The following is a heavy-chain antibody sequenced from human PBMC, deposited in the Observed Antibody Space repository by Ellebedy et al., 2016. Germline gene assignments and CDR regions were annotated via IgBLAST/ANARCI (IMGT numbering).Heavy chain of an antibody. Sequence: GESLKISCAASGFTFSSYSMHWVRQAPGKGLELVAVISHDGSNKFYADSVKGRFTVSRDNSKYTVYLQMDSLRAEDTAVYYCASGTEVDYWGQGTLVTVSS. V-gene: IGHV3-30-3*01. CDR3: ASGTEVDY. D-gene: IGHD1-1*01. CDR2: ISHDGSNK. CDR1: GFTFSSYS. J-gene: IGHJ4*02.